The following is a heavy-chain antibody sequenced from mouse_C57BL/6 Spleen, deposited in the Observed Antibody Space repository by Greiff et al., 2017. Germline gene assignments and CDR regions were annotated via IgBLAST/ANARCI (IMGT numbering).Heavy chain of an antibody. Sequence: QVQLQQSGPGLVQPSQSLSITCTVSGFSLTSYGVHWVRQSPGKGLEWLGVIWSGGSTDYNAAFISRLSISKDNSKSQVFFKMNSLQAADTAIYYCARPHYYGSSPYAMDYWGQGTSVTVSS. D-gene: IGHD1-1*01. CDR3: ARPHYYGSSPYAMDY. CDR2: IWSGGST. V-gene: IGHV2-2*01. J-gene: IGHJ4*01. CDR1: GFSLTSYG.